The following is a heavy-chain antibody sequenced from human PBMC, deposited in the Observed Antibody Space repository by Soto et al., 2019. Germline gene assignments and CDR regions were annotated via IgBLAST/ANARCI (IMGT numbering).Heavy chain of an antibody. J-gene: IGHJ6*03. CDR2: MNPNSGNT. CDR3: ARRPGYYGSGSNPHYYYYMDV. D-gene: IGHD3-10*01. CDR1: GYTFTSYD. Sequence: QVQLVQSGAEVKKPGASVKVSCKASGYTFTSYDINWVRQATGQGLEWMGWMNPNSGNTGYAQKFQGRVTMTRNTSISTAYMELSSLRSEDTAVYYCARRPGYYGSGSNPHYYYYMDVWGKGTTVTVSS. V-gene: IGHV1-8*01.